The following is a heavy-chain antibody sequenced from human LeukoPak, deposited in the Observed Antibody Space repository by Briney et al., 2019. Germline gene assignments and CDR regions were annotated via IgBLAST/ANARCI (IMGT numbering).Heavy chain of an antibody. J-gene: IGHJ4*02. CDR3: ARLLSGAAGTPDD. CDR1: RGPVGIVAHT. CDR2: IHSSAST. D-gene: IGHD6-13*01. Sequence: PSQTLCLTCTVSRGPVGIVAHTRGWFRQHPGKGLEWIGYIHSSASTYYNPSLKSRVTISADTSKMLFSLKLSSVTQADTAVYYCARLLSGAAGTPDDWGQGTLVTVS. V-gene: IGHV4-31*03.